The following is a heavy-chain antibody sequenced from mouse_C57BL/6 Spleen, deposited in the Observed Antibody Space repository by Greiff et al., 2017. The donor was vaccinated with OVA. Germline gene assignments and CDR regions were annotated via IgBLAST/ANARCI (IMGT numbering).Heavy chain of an antibody. CDR2: IYPGSGST. CDR3: ARTTEYLGGYFDV. J-gene: IGHJ1*03. CDR1: GYTFTSYW. D-gene: IGHD5-1*01. Sequence: QVQLKHPGAELVKPGASVKMSCKASGYTFTSYWITWVKQRPGQGLEWIGDIYPGSGSTNYNEKFKSKATLTVDTSSSTAYMQLSSLTSEDSAVYYCARTTEYLGGYFDVWGTGTTVTVSS. V-gene: IGHV1-55*01.